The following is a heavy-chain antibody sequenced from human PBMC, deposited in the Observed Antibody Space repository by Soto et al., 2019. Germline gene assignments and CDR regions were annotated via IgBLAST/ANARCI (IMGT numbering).Heavy chain of an antibody. CDR2: IIPIFGTT. Sequence: QVQMVQSGAEVKKPGSSLKVSCKASGGTFSGYGISWVRQAPGQGLEWMGGIIPIFGTTNYAPNFRDRVTISADEARSTIYKDLVSLRTDDTAVYYCGRGRAKAHFYYGMDVWGQGAAVTVSS. J-gene: IGHJ6*02. V-gene: IGHV1-69*01. CDR3: GRGRAKAHFYYGMDV. CDR1: GGTFSGYG.